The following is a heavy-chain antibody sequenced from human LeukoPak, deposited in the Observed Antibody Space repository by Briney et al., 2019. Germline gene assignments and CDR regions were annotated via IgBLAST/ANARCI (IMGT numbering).Heavy chain of an antibody. Sequence: GGSLRLSCAVSGFTVSDHYMDWVRQAPGKGLEWVGRTKNKANSYTTEYAASVKGRFTISRDDSQNSVYLQMNSLRAEDTAVYYCAGARTPAGPYYYYYYMDVWGKGTTVTVSS. CDR3: AGARTPAGPYYYYYYMDV. D-gene: IGHD2-2*01. V-gene: IGHV3-72*01. CDR2: TKNKANSYTT. CDR1: GFTVSDHY. J-gene: IGHJ6*03.